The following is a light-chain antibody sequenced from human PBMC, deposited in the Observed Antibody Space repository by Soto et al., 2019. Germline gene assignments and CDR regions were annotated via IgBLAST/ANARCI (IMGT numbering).Light chain of an antibody. CDR2: GAS. V-gene: IGKV3-15*01. CDR1: QSISDT. CDR3: QQYNNWLWT. Sequence: EIVMTQSPATLSVSPGGRATLSCRASQSISDTLAWYQQKPGQAPRLLIHGASTRATGFPGRFSGSGSGTEVAVGTSSLQSEDFEVYYFQQYNNWLWTVGKGTKADIK. J-gene: IGKJ1*01.